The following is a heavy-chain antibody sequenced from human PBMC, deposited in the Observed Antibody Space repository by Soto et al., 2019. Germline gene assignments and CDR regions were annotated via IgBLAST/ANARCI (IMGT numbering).Heavy chain of an antibody. CDR2: IIPIFGTA. V-gene: IGHV1-69*13. CDR1: GDTFTANY. CDR3: ARDLGVSNHNWFDP. J-gene: IGHJ5*02. D-gene: IGHD4-4*01. Sequence: ASVKVSCKASGDTFTANYIHWVRQAPGQGFEWMGGIIPIFGTANYAQKFQGRVTITADESTSTAYMELSSLRSEDTAVYYCARDLGVSNHNWFDPWGQGTLVTVSS.